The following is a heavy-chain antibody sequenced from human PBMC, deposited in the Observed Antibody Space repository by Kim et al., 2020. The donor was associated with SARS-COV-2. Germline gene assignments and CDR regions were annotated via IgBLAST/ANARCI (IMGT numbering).Heavy chain of an antibody. J-gene: IGHJ4*02. V-gene: IGHV4-34*01. D-gene: IGHD2-2*01. CDR2: INHSGST. CDR1: GGSFSGYY. CDR3: ARGVVPAAIFDY. Sequence: SETLSLTCAVYGGSFSGYYWSWIRQPPGKGLEWIGEINHSGSTNYNPSLKSRVTISVDTSKNQFSLKLSSVTAADTAVYYCARGVVPAAIFDYWGQGTLVTVSS.